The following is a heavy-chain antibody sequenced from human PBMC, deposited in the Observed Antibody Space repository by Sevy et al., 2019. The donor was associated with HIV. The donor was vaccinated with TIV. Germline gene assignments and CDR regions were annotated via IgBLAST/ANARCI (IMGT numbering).Heavy chain of an antibody. J-gene: IGHJ6*02. Sequence: SETLSLTCAVSGGSISSGGYYWSWIRQHPGKGLEWIGYIYYSGSTYYNPSLKSRVTISVDTSKNQFSLKLSSVTAADTAVYYCARDNRGYGYNDDLVGYYYGMDVWGQGTTVTVSS. D-gene: IGHD5-12*01. V-gene: IGHV4-31*11. CDR1: GGSISSGGYY. CDR2: IYYSGST. CDR3: ARDNRGYGYNDDLVGYYYGMDV.